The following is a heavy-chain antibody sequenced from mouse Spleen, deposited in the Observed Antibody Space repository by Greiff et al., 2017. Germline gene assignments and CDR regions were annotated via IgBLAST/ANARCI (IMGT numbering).Heavy chain of an antibody. CDR2: INYDGSST. J-gene: IGHJ1*03. CDR3: ARDDYYYGRNWYFDV. CDR1: GFTFSDYY. D-gene: IGHD1-1*01. Sequence: DVKLVESEGGLVQPGSSMKLSCTASGFTFSDYYMAWVRQVPEKGLEWVANINYDGSSTYYLDSLKSRFIVSRDNAKNILYLQMSSLKSEDTATYYCARDDYYYGRNWYFDVWGTGTTVTVSS. V-gene: IGHV5-16*01.